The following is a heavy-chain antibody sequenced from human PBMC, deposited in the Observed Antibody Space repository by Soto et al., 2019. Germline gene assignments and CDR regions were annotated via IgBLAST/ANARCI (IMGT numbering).Heavy chain of an antibody. CDR3: ARVVVAATGYYYGMDV. Sequence: GESLKISCKGSGYSLTSYWIGWVRQMPGKGLEWMGIIYPGDSDTRYSPSFQGQVTISADKSISTAYLQWSSLKASDTAMYYCARVVVAATGYYYGMDVWGQGTTVTVSS. CDR1: GYSLTSYW. J-gene: IGHJ6*02. V-gene: IGHV5-51*01. D-gene: IGHD2-15*01. CDR2: IYPGDSDT.